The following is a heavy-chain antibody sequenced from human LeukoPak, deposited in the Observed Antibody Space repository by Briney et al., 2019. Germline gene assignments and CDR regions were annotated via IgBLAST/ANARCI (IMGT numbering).Heavy chain of an antibody. D-gene: IGHD6-19*01. J-gene: IGHJ6*02. CDR3: AKDRIAVTGPLAMDV. Sequence: GGSLRLSCAASGFTFDDYAMHWVRQAPGKGLEWVSGISWSSGRIGYADSVKGRFTTSRDNAKNSLYLQMNGLRPEDTALYYCAKDRIAVTGPLAMDVWGQGTTVIVSS. CDR2: ISWSSGRI. V-gene: IGHV3-9*01. CDR1: GFTFDDYA.